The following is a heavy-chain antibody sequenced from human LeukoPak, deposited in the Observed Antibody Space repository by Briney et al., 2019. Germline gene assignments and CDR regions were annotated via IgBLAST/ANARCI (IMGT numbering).Heavy chain of an antibody. Sequence: GGSLRLSCAASGLTFSSYSMNWVRQAPGKGLEWVSYISSSSSTIYYADSVKGRFTISRDNAKNSLYLQMNSLRAEDTAVYYCARDKRYSSSPYYFDYWGQGTLVTVSS. CDR1: GLTFSSYS. CDR2: ISSSSSTI. V-gene: IGHV3-48*04. CDR3: ARDKRYSSSPYYFDY. J-gene: IGHJ4*02. D-gene: IGHD6-13*01.